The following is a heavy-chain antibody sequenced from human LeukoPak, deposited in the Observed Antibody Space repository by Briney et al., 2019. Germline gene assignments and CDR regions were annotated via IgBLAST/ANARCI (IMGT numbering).Heavy chain of an antibody. CDR1: GFTFGDYY. CDR2: ISSSGSTI. J-gene: IGHJ6*03. CDR3: ARADQDIVVVPAAPEPYYYYYMDV. D-gene: IGHD2-2*01. V-gene: IGHV3-11*04. Sequence: GGSLRLSRAASGFTFGDYYMSWIRQAPGKGLEWVSYISSSGSTIYYADSVKGRFTISRDNAKNSLYLQMNSLRAEDTAVYYCARADQDIVVVPAAPEPYYYYYMDVWGKGTTVTVSS.